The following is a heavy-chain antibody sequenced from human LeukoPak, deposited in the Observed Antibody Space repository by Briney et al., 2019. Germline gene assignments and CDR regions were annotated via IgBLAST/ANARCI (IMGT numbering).Heavy chain of an antibody. CDR2: INPSGGST. Sequence: GASVKVSCKASGYTFTSYYMHWVRQAPGQGLEWMGIINPSGGSTSYAQKFQGRVTMTRDMSTSTVYMELSSLRSEDTAVYYCAREGYYDSSGYGFDYWGQGTLVTVSS. CDR3: AREGYYDSSGYGFDY. CDR1: GYTFTSYY. D-gene: IGHD3-22*01. V-gene: IGHV1-46*01. J-gene: IGHJ4*02.